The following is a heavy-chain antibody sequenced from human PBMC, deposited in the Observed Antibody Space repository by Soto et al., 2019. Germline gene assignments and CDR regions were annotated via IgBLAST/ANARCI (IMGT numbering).Heavy chain of an antibody. CDR2: ITYDVSNK. CDR3: TKDLEPQLWLSSYYLDY. J-gene: IGHJ4*02. Sequence: QVQLVESGGGVVQPGRSLRLSCAASGFTFSSYGMHWVRQAPGKGLEWVAVITYDVSNKYYADSVKGRFTISRDNPKNSLYLQMNSLRAQDTAVYYCTKDLEPQLWLSSYYLDYWGQGTLVTVSS. D-gene: IGHD3-16*01. V-gene: IGHV3-30*18. CDR1: GFTFSSYG.